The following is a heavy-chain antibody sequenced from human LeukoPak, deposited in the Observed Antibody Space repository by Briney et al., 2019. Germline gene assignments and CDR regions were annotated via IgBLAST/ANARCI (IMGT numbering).Heavy chain of an antibody. CDR3: ARDNCMAVAGTTVCWFDP. J-gene: IGHJ5*02. V-gene: IGHV1-2*02. CDR2: INPNSGGT. D-gene: IGHD6-19*01. CDR1: GYTFTGYY. Sequence: GASVKVSCKASGYTFTGYYMHWVRQAPGQGLEWMGWINPNSGGTNYAQKFQGRVTMTRDTSISTAYMELSRLRSDDTAVYYCARDNCMAVAGTTVCWFDPWGQGTLVTVSS.